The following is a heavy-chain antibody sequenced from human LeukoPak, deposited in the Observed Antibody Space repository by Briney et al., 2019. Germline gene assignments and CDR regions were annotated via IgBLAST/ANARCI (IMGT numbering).Heavy chain of an antibody. Sequence: ASVKVSCKASGYTFTDYYIHWVRQAPGQGLEWMGWINPNSGGTNYAQKFQGRVTMTRDTSICTAYMELSRLRSDDTAVYYCARDYDILTGYYTGDAFDIWGQGTMVTVSS. V-gene: IGHV1-2*02. CDR2: INPNSGGT. D-gene: IGHD3-9*01. CDR3: ARDYDILTGYYTGDAFDI. CDR1: GYTFTDYY. J-gene: IGHJ3*02.